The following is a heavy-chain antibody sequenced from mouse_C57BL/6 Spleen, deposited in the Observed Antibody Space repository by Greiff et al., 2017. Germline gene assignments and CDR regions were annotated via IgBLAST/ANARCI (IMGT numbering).Heavy chain of an antibody. CDR2: FYPGSGSI. V-gene: IGHV1-62-2*01. J-gene: IGHJ1*03. CDR3: ARHEDPTPYWYFDV. D-gene: IGHD6-1*01. CDR1: GYTFTEYT. Sequence: VQLQESGAELVKPGASVTLSCKASGYTFTEYTIHWVKQRSGQGLGWIGWFYPGSGSIKYNEKFKDKATLTADKSSSTVYMELSRLTSEDSAVYVCARHEDPTPYWYFDVWGTGTTVTVSS.